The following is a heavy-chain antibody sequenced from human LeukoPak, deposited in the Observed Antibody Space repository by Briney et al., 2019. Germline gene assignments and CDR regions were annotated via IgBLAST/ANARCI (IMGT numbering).Heavy chain of an antibody. D-gene: IGHD6-19*01. CDR3: AGVISSGWYYFDY. CDR2: INPNSGGT. CDR1: GYTFTGYY. J-gene: IGHJ4*02. V-gene: IGHV1-2*02. Sequence: GASVKVSCKASGYTFTGYYMHWVRQAPGQGLEWMGWINPNSGGTNYAQKFQGRVTMTRDTSISTAYMELSRPRSDDTAVYYCAGVISSGWYYFDYWGQGTLVTVSS.